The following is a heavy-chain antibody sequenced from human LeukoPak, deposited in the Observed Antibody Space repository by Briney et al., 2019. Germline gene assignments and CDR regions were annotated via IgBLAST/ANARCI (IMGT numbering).Heavy chain of an antibody. Sequence: PGGSLRLSCAASGFTFSSYAMSWVRQAPGKGLEWVSAISGSGGSTYYADSVKGRFTISRDNSKNTLYLQMNSLRAEDTAVYYFGKEGGGGERITMIVVGPDYWGQGTLVTVSS. V-gene: IGHV3-23*01. CDR2: ISGSGGST. D-gene: IGHD3-22*01. CDR1: GFTFSSYA. J-gene: IGHJ4*02. CDR3: GKEGGGGERITMIVVGPDY.